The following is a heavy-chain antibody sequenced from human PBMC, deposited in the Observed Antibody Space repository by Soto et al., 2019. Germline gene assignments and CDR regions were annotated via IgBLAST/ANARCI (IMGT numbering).Heavy chain of an antibody. CDR1: GFTFSSYA. Sequence: PGGSLRLSCAASGFTFSSYAMSWVRQAPGKGLEWVSAISGSGGSIYYADSMKGRFTISRDNSKNTLYLQMNSLRAEDTAVYYCVKGRCIAVAGNAFDIRGQGTMVNVSS. J-gene: IGHJ3*02. V-gene: IGHV3-23*01. CDR3: VKGRCIAVAGNAFDI. D-gene: IGHD6-19*01. CDR2: ISGSGGSI.